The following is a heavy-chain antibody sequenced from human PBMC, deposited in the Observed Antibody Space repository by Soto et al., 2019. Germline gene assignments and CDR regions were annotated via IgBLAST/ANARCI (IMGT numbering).Heavy chain of an antibody. D-gene: IGHD5-18*01. Sequence: SETLSLTCTVSGGSISSGGYYWSWIRQHPGKGLEWIGYIYYSGSTYYNPSLKSRVTISVDTSKNQFSLKLSSVTAADTAVYYCARAYSYGSFAFDDWGQGTLVTVSS. J-gene: IGHJ4*02. CDR3: ARAYSYGSFAFDD. CDR2: IYYSGST. CDR1: GGSISSGGYY. V-gene: IGHV4-31*03.